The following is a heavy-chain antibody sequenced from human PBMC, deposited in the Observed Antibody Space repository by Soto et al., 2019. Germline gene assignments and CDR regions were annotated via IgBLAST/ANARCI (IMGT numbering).Heavy chain of an antibody. D-gene: IGHD6-25*01. CDR2: IYYDGST. CDR1: GGSISSYY. Sequence: PSETLSLTCTVSGGSISSYYWSWIRQPPGKGLEWIGYIYYDGSTSYNPSLRSRVTISVDTSKNQFSLILSSVTSADTAVYYCARDQLSGGLYDWFDPWARGTLVPGSS. J-gene: IGHJ5*02. CDR3: ARDQLSGGLYDWFDP. V-gene: IGHV4-59*01.